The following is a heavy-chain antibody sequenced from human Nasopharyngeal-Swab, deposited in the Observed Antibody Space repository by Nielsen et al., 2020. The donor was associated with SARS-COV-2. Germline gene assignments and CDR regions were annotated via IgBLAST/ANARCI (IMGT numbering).Heavy chain of an antibody. CDR2: IKQDGSEK. Sequence: GESLKISCAASGFTFSSYWMSWVRQAPGEGLEWVANIKQDGSEKYYVDSVKGRFTISRDNAKNSLYLQMNSLRAEDTAVYYCARETYYDYVWGSYRADYYYGMDVWGQGTTVTVSS. CDR3: ARETYYDYVWGSYRADYYYGMDV. J-gene: IGHJ6*02. CDR1: GFTFSSYW. D-gene: IGHD3-16*02. V-gene: IGHV3-7*01.